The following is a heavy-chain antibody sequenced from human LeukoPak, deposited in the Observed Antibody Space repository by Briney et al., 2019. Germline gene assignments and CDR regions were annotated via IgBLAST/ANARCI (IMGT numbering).Heavy chain of an antibody. Sequence: ASVEVSCKASGGTFSSYAISWVRQAPGQGLEWMGWISAYNGNTNYAQKLQGRVTMTTDTSTSTAYMELRSLRSDDTAVYYCARVSAYYYDSSGYYSGPGASDYWGQGTLVTVSS. D-gene: IGHD3-22*01. CDR1: GGTFSSYA. V-gene: IGHV1-18*01. CDR3: ARVSAYYYDSSGYYSGPGASDY. J-gene: IGHJ4*02. CDR2: ISAYNGNT.